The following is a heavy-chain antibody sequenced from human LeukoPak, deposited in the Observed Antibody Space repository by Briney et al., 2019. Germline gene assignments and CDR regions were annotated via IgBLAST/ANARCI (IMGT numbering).Heavy chain of an antibody. V-gene: IGHV3-30*02. CDR2: IRYDGSNK. CDR3: AKVGGKIVGATRNAFDI. CDR1: GFTFSSYG. D-gene: IGHD1-26*01. Sequence: AGGSVRLSCAASGFTFSSYGMHWVRQAPGKGLEWVAFIRYDGSNKYYADSVKGRFTISRDNSKNTLYLQMNSLRAEDTAVYYCAKVGGKIVGATRNAFDIWGQGTMVTVSS. J-gene: IGHJ3*02.